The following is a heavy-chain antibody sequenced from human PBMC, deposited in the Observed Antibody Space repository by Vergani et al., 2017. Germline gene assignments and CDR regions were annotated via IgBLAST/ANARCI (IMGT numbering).Heavy chain of an antibody. Sequence: EVQLLESGGGLVQPGGSLRLSCAASGFTFSSYAMSWVRQAPGKGLEWVSAISGSGGSTYYADSVKGRFTISRDNSKNTLYLQMNSLRAEDTAVYYCASFFEGDYAFDPWGQGTLVTVSS. J-gene: IGHJ5*02. CDR1: GFTFSSYA. CDR2: ISGSGGST. CDR3: ASFFEGDYAFDP. V-gene: IGHV3-23*01. D-gene: IGHD4-17*01.